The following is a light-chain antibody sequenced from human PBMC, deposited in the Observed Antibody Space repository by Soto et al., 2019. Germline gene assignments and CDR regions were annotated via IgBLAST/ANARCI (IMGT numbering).Light chain of an antibody. CDR1: SSDVGGYNY. V-gene: IGLV2-14*01. Sequence: QSVLTQPASVSGSPGQSITIACTGTSSDVGGYNYVSWYQQHPGKAPKLMINEVSNRPSGVSNRFSRPKSGNTASLTISWLQAGDEADYYCSSYTTSSTHGVFGGGTKLTVL. J-gene: IGLJ3*02. CDR2: EVS. CDR3: SSYTTSSTHGV.